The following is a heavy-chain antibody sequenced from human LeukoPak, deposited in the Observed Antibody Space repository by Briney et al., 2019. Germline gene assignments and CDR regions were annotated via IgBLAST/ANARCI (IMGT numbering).Heavy chain of an antibody. CDR1: GFIFSSYG. CDR2: IRYDGSNK. Sequence: GGSLRLSCAASGFIFSSYGMHWVRQAPGKGLEWVAVIRYDGSNKYYADSVKGRFTISRDNSKNMLYLQMNSLRAEDTAVYYCAKDRSMVRGVSIRFRRLGTMDVWGKGTTVAISS. V-gene: IGHV3-30*02. CDR3: AKDRSMVRGVSIRFRRLGTMDV. D-gene: IGHD3-10*01. J-gene: IGHJ6*03.